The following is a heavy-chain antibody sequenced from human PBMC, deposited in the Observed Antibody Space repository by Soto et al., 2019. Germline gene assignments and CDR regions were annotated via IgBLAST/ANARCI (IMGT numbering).Heavy chain of an antibody. V-gene: IGHV4-4*02. CDR2: VYHSGSS. Sequence: QVQLQESGPGLVKASGTLSVTCAVSGGSISSSHWWSWVRQPPGKGLEWIGEVYHSGSSNYTPSLKSRITISVAKSKNQFSLKVSSVTAADTALYYCASHRGSTYGPYDYWGQGILVTVSS. D-gene: IGHD5-18*01. CDR3: ASHRGSTYGPYDY. CDR1: GGSISSSHW. J-gene: IGHJ4*02.